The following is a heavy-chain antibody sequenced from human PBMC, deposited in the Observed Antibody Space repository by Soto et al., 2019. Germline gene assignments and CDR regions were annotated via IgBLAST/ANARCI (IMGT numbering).Heavy chain of an antibody. D-gene: IGHD4-17*01. V-gene: IGHV4-59*08. CDR1: GGSISSYY. CDR2: IYYSGST. Sequence: PSETLSLTCTVSGGSISSYYWSWIRQPPGKGLEWIGYIYYSGSTNYNPSLKSRVTISVDTSKNQFSLKLSSVTAADTAVYYCARHDGAYSPFDYWGQGTRVTVSS. J-gene: IGHJ4*02. CDR3: ARHDGAYSPFDY.